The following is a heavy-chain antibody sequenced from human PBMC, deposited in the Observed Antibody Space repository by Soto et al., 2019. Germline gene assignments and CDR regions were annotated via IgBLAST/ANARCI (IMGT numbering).Heavy chain of an antibody. J-gene: IGHJ3*02. D-gene: IGHD1-1*01. CDR3: ARPRTTGTSTSNLDDAFDI. V-gene: IGHV5-51*01. CDR1: GYSFTSYW. CDR2: IYPGDSDT. Sequence: GESLKISCKGSGYSFTSYWIGWVRQMPGKGLEWMGIIYPGDSDTRYSPSFQGQVTISADKSISTAYLQWSSLKASDTAMYYCARPRTTGTSTSNLDDAFDIWGQGTMVTVSS.